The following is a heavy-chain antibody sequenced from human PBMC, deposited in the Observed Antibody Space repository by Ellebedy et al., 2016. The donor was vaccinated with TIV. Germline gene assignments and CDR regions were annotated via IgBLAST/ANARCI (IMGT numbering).Heavy chain of an antibody. V-gene: IGHV3-23*01. D-gene: IGHD3-9*01. J-gene: IGHJ4*02. CDR3: ARDPRPYLRYGHYDF. CDR1: GFTFSNYA. CDR2: ISGSGGST. Sequence: GESLKISCAASGFTFSNYAMSWVRQAPGKGLQWVAGISGSGGSTYYAESVKGRFTISRDNAKNSLFLQMDNLRADDTAVYYCARDPRPYLRYGHYDFWGQGTLVTVSS.